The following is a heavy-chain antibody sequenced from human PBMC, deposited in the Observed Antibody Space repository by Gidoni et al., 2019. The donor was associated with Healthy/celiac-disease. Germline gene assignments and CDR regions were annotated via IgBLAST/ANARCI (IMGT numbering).Heavy chain of an antibody. CDR1: GFTFDDYA. J-gene: IGHJ4*02. V-gene: IGHV3-9*01. D-gene: IGHD7-27*01. Sequence: EVQLVESGGGLVQPGRSLRLSCAASGFTFDDYAMHWVRQAPGKGLEWVSGISWNSGSIGYADSGKGRFTISRDNAKNSLYLQMNSLRAEDTALYYCAKAMGTPYDYWGQGTLVTVSS. CDR3: AKAMGTPYDY. CDR2: ISWNSGSI.